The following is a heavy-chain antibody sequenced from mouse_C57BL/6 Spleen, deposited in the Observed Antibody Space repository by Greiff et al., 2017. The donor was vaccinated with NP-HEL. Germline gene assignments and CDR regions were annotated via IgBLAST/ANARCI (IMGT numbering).Heavy chain of an antibody. CDR2: ISSGSSTI. V-gene: IGHV5-17*01. J-gene: IGHJ4*01. D-gene: IGHD1-1*01. CDR3: ARREITTVVALYYYAMDY. Sequence: DVQLQESGGGLVKPGGSLKLSCAASGFTFSDYGMHWVRQAPEKGLEWVAYISSGSSTIYYADTVKGRFTISRDNAKNTLFLQMTSLRSEDTAMYYCARREITTVVALYYYAMDYWGQGTSVTVSS. CDR1: GFTFSDYG.